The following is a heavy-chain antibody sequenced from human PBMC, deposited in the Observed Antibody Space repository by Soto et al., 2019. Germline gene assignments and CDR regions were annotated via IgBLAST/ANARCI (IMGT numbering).Heavy chain of an antibody. CDR2: IIPILGIA. CDR1: GGTFSSYT. V-gene: IGHV1-69*02. Sequence: QVQLVQSGAEVKKPGSSVKVSCKASGGTFSSYTISWVRQAPGQGLEWMGRIIPILGIANYAKKFQGRVTSTADKSTSTAYMELSSLRSEDTAVYYCASSSSHSRGWYNLFYWGQGTLVTVSS. D-gene: IGHD6-19*01. CDR3: ASSSSHSRGWYNLFY. J-gene: IGHJ4*02.